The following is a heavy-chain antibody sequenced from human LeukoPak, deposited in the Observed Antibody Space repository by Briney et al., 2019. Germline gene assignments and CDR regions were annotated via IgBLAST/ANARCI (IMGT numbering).Heavy chain of an antibody. CDR1: GYTFISYY. D-gene: IGHD3-10*01. J-gene: IGHJ4*02. CDR2: INPSGGST. Sequence: APVKVSCKASGYTFISYYIHWVRQAPGQGVEWMGTINPSGGSTSYAQKFQGRVTMTRDTSTSTVYMELSSLRSEDTAVYYCNTGVGDWGQGTLVTVSS. CDR3: NTGVGD. V-gene: IGHV1-46*01.